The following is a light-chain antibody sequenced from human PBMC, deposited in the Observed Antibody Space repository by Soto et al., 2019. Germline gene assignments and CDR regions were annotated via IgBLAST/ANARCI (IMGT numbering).Light chain of an antibody. V-gene: IGLV1-44*01. CDR2: SNN. CDR1: SSNIGINT. J-gene: IGLJ1*01. CDR3: AAWDDSLSGHYV. Sequence: QYVLTQPPSASGTPGQRVTLSCSGSSSNIGINTVDWYQHLPGTAPKLLIYSNNQRSSGVPDRISGSKSGTSASLAISGLQSEDEADYYCAAWDDSLSGHYVFGTGTKLTVL.